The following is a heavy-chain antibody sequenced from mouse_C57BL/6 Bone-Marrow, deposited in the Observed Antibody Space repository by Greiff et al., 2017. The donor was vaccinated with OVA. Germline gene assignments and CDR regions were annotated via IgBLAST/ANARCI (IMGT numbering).Heavy chain of an antibody. Sequence: QVQLQQSGAELARPGASVKLSCKASGYTFTSYGISWVKQRTGQGLEWIGEIYPRSGNTYYNEKFKGKGTLSADKSSSTAYMVLRSLTSEDAAVYFCARPVCPAWFAYWGQGTLVTVSA. D-gene: IGHD2-10*02. V-gene: IGHV1-81*01. CDR1: GYTFTSYG. CDR2: IYPRSGNT. CDR3: ARPVCPAWFAY. J-gene: IGHJ3*01.